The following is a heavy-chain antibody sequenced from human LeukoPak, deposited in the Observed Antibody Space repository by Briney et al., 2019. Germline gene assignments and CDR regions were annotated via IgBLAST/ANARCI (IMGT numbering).Heavy chain of an antibody. Sequence: GGSLRLSCAASGFTFSSYAMSWARQAPGKGLEWVSGISSSGSGGNTYYADSVKGRFTISRDSSKNTLYLQVNSLRAEDTAVYYCAKGGKWDVTPFDYWGQGTLVTVSS. CDR2: ISSSGSGGNT. D-gene: IGHD1-26*01. CDR1: GFTFSSYA. CDR3: AKGGKWDVTPFDY. J-gene: IGHJ4*02. V-gene: IGHV3-23*01.